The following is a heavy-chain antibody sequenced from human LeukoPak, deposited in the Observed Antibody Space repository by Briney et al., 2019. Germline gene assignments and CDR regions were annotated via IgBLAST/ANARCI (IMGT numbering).Heavy chain of an antibody. Sequence: SETLSLTCAVYGGSFSGYYWSWIRQPPGEGLEWIGEINHSGSTNYNPSLKSRVTISVDTSKNQFSLKLSSVTAADTAVYYCARGQAAVGYWGQGTLVTVSS. D-gene: IGHD6-25*01. V-gene: IGHV4-34*01. J-gene: IGHJ4*02. CDR2: INHSGST. CDR3: ARGQAAVGY. CDR1: GGSFSGYY.